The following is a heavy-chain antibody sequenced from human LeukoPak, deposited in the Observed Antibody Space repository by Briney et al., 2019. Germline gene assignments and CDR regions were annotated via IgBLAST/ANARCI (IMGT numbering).Heavy chain of an antibody. CDR1: GFTFSSYA. V-gene: IGHV3-23*01. Sequence: TGGSLRLSCAASGFTFSSYAMSWVRQAPGKGLEWVSSITSSGAATYYADSVKGRFTISRDNSDNTLYLQMNSLRAEDTAVYYCEKDRPNYYGSNGHYYKLNGDCWGQGTLVTVSS. CDR3: EKDRPNYYGSNGHYYKLNGDC. CDR2: ITSSGAAT. J-gene: IGHJ4*02. D-gene: IGHD3-22*01.